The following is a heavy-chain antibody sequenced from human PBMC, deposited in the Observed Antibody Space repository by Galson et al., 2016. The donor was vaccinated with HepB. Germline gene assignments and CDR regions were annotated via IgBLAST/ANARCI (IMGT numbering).Heavy chain of an antibody. J-gene: IGHJ4*02. CDR2: IWYDGSKK. D-gene: IGHD3-10*01. Sequence: SLRLSCAASGFTFSTYATHWVRQAPGKGLEWVAVIWYDGSKKKYADAVKGRFTISRDNSKNTLYLQMNSLRAEDTAVYYCASSGGCGSGTDYVYWGQGTLVTVSS. CDR1: GFTFSTYA. V-gene: IGHV3-33*01. CDR3: ASSGGCGSGTDYVY.